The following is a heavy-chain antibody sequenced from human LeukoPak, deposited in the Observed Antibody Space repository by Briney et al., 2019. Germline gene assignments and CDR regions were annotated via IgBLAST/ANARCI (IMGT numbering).Heavy chain of an antibody. Sequence: GGSLRLSCAVSGITLGNYGMSWVRPAPGKGLEWVAGISDRGSRTNYADSVKGRFTISTDHPKNTLYLQMNSLRAEDTAVYFCAKRGVVIRVILVGFHKEAYYFDSWGQGALVTVSS. CDR1: GITLGNYG. CDR2: ISDRGSRT. CDR3: AKRGVVIRVILVGFHKEAYYFDS. V-gene: IGHV3-23*01. J-gene: IGHJ4*02. D-gene: IGHD3-22*01.